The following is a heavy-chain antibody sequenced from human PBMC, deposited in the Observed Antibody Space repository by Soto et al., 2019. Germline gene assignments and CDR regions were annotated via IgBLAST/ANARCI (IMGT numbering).Heavy chain of an antibody. CDR2: IYYSGST. CDR3: ASDRSSGWDQGYGMDV. Sequence: PSEILSLTCTFSCGSIITYYWSWIRQPPGKGLEWIGYIYYSGSTSYNPSLKSRVTISVDTSKNQFSLKLRSVTAADTAVYYCASDRSSGWDQGYGMDVWGQGTTVTAP. D-gene: IGHD6-19*01. CDR1: CGSIITYY. V-gene: IGHV4-59*01. J-gene: IGHJ6*02.